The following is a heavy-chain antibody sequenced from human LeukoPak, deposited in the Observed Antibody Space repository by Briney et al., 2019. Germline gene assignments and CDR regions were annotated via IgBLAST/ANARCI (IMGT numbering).Heavy chain of an antibody. CDR3: ARDSEVRGVFTAYFDY. CDR1: GFTFNNAW. V-gene: IGHV3-30*03. J-gene: IGHJ4*02. Sequence: GGSLRLSCAASGFTFNNAWMSWVRQAPGKGLEWVAVISYDGSNKYYADSVKGRFTISRDNSKNTLYLQMNSLRAEDTAVYYCARDSEVRGVFTAYFDYWGQGTLVTVSS. CDR2: ISYDGSNK. D-gene: IGHD3-10*01.